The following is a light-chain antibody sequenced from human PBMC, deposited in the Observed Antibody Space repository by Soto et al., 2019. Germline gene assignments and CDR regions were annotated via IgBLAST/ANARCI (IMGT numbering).Light chain of an antibody. V-gene: IGKV3-20*01. CDR3: HQFGYSPRT. Sequence: EIVLTQSPGTLSLSPGETATLSCRASQTVNSDYLAWFQQRPGQAPRLLIFATSRRATDIPDRFSGSGPGTDFTLAIRRLEPEDFAVYYCHQFGYSPRTFGQGTKV. J-gene: IGKJ1*01. CDR2: ATS. CDR1: QTVNSDY.